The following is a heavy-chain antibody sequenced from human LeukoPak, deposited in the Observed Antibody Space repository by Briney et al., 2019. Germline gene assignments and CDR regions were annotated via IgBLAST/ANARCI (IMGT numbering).Heavy chain of an antibody. D-gene: IGHD3-22*01. CDR1: GFTFSSYG. V-gene: IGHV3-30*02. CDR2: IRYDGSNK. J-gene: IGHJ4*02. Sequence: PGGCLRLSCPAYGFTFSSYGMRSVRQATGKGLEWVAFIRYDGSNKYYADSVKGRFTISRDDSKNTLYLQMNGLRAEDTAVYYCAKDGDYYDSSGYPGGDYWGQGTLVTVSS. CDR3: AKDGDYYDSSGYPGGDY.